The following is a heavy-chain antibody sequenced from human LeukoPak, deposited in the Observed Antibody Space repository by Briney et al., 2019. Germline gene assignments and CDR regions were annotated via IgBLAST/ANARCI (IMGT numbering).Heavy chain of an antibody. Sequence: PSETLSLTCTVSGGSISSGSYYWSWIRQPAGKGLEWIGRIYTSGSTNYNPSLKSRVTISVDTSKNQFSLKLSSVTAADTAVYYCASEVIAVAAALGFDYHYYMDVWGKGTAVTVSS. CDR1: GGSISSGSYY. CDR3: ASEVIAVAAALGFDYHYYMDV. J-gene: IGHJ6*03. CDR2: IYTSGST. D-gene: IGHD6-19*01. V-gene: IGHV4-61*02.